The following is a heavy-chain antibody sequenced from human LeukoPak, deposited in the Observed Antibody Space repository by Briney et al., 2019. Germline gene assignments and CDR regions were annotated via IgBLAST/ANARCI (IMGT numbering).Heavy chain of an antibody. D-gene: IGHD6-6*01. CDR1: GFTFSSFD. J-gene: IGHJ4*02. V-gene: IGHV3-30*18. Sequence: PGGSLRLSCVVSGFTFSSFDMHWVRQAPGKGLEWVAAITYGGSNKYYANSVKGRVTISRDNSKNTLYLEMNSLRPEDTAVYYCAKGLYSSSSVFDFWGQGTLVTVSS. CDR3: AKGLYSSSSVFDF. CDR2: ITYGGSNK.